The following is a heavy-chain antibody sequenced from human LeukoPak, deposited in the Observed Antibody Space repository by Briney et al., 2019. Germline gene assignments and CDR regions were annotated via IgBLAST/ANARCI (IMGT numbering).Heavy chain of an antibody. CDR2: INPHSGGT. CDR3: ARRDRRWLQLSHFDY. CDR1: GYTFTDYY. Sequence: GASVKVSCKASGYTFTDYYMHWVRQAPGQGLEWMGWINPHSGGTDHAQKFQGRVTMTRDTSISIAYMELSRLRSDDTAVYYCARRDRRWLQLSHFDYWGQGTLVTVSS. V-gene: IGHV1-2*02. D-gene: IGHD5-24*01. J-gene: IGHJ4*02.